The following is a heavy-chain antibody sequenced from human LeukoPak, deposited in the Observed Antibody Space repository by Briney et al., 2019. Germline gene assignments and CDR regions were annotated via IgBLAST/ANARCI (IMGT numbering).Heavy chain of an antibody. CDR2: IYHSGST. CDR3: ARAREGSPYYFDH. D-gene: IGHD1-26*01. V-gene: IGHV4-38-2*02. CDR1: GYSISSGYY. Sequence: MPSETLSLTCTVSGYSISSGYYWGCNRQPPGKGLEWIGSIYHSGSTYYNPSLKSRVTISVDTSKNQFSLKLSSVTAADTAVYYCARAREGSPYYFDHWGQGTLVTVSS. J-gene: IGHJ4*02.